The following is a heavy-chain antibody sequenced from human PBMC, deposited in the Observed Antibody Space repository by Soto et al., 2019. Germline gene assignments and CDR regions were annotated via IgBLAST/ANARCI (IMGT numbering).Heavy chain of an antibody. CDR3: TKRANRPFDS. V-gene: IGHV5-51*01. CDR2: VYPSDSDV. J-gene: IGHJ4*02. CDR1: GYRFSSSL. Sequence: RGESLKISCQGTGYRFSSSLICWVRQKPVKGLEWLGNVYPSDSDVRYSPAFEGQVTISADNSINTAYLQLLNLKASDTAIYYCTKRANRPFDSLGQGTRVTVSS. D-gene: IGHD6-25*01.